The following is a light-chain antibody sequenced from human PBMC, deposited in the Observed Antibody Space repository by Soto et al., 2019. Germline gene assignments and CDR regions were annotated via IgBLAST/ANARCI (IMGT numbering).Light chain of an antibody. CDR3: XSYDSSLSGYVV. J-gene: IGLJ2*01. CDR2: VNS. CDR1: SSXIGAGYD. V-gene: IGLV1-40*01. Sequence: QSVLTQPPSVSGAPGQRVTISCTGSSSXIGAGYDVHWYQQLPGTAPKLLIYVNSNRPSGVPDRFSGSKSGTSASLAITGXXXXXXXXXXXXSYDSSLSGYVVFGGGTKLTVL.